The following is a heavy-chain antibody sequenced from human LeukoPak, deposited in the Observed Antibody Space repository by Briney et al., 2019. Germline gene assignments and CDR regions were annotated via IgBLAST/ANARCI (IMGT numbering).Heavy chain of an antibody. CDR1: GDSISTYY. CDR2: IYHSGST. J-gene: IGHJ6*02. CDR3: ARDPSGFPAYYDFWSGYYRGDYYGMDV. V-gene: IGHV4-59*01. D-gene: IGHD3-3*01. Sequence: SETLSLTCTVSGDSISTYYWNWIRQPPGKGLEWIGYIYHSGSTNYNPSLKSRVTISVDTSKNQFSLKLSSVTAADTAVYYCARDPSGFPAYYDFWSGYYRGDYYGMDVWGQGTTVTVSS.